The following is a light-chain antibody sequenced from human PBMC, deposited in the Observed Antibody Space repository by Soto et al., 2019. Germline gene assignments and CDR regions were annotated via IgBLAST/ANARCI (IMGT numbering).Light chain of an antibody. CDR3: QQYNKWPGEYT. V-gene: IGKV3-15*01. CDR2: GAS. Sequence: EIVMTQSPVTLSVSPGERATLSCRASQSVGSNLAWYQQKPGQAPRLLIYGASTRATGIPARFSGSGSGTEFTLTISSLQSEDFAVYHWQQYNKWPGEYTFGQGTKLEIK. J-gene: IGKJ2*01. CDR1: QSVGSN.